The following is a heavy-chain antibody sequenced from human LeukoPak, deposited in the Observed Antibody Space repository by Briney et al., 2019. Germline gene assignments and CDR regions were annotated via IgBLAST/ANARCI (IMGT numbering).Heavy chain of an antibody. D-gene: IGHD3-22*01. Sequence: SQTLSLTCTVSGDSISSGDYYWSWIRQPAGKGLEWIGRISSSGSTNYNPSLKSRVTISVDTSKNQFSLKLSSVTAADTAVYFCVRGPYSYDSSGAFDIWGQGTMVTVSS. J-gene: IGHJ3*02. CDR3: VRGPYSYDSSGAFDI. CDR1: GDSISSGDYY. V-gene: IGHV4-61*02. CDR2: ISSSGST.